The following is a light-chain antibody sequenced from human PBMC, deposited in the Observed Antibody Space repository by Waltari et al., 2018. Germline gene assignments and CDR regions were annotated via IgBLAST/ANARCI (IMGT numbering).Light chain of an antibody. CDR2: IEVRCNF. CDR1: GGHRNYI. V-gene: IGLV4-60*03. CDR3: ETWDSDTWV. Sequence: QPVLTQSSSASASLASSVNLTCTLSGGHRNYIIASPQQQPGKAPRYLMKIEVRCNFKKGSGVPDRFSGSSSGADRHLTISSLHSEDEADYFCETWDSDTWVFGGGTTVTV. J-gene: IGLJ3*02.